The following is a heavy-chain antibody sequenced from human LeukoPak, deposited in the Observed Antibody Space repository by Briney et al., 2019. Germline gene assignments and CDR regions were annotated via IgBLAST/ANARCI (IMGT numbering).Heavy chain of an antibody. CDR1: GFMFSDYS. CDR3: AKSNYHRFDY. Sequence: GGSPRLSCAASGFMFSDYSMNWVRQAPGRGLEWVSYITSRSSPIHYADSVKGRFTISRDNSKNTLYLQMNSLRAEDTAVYYCAKSNYHRFDYWGQGTLVTVSS. D-gene: IGHD4-11*01. J-gene: IGHJ4*02. V-gene: IGHV3-48*01. CDR2: ITSRSSPI.